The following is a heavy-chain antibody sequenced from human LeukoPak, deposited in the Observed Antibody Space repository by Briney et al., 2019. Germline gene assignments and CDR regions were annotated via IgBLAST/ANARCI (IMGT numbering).Heavy chain of an antibody. V-gene: IGHV3-23*01. J-gene: IGHJ4*02. D-gene: IGHD3-3*01. CDR2: ISGSGGST. CDR1: GFPFSSYA. Sequence: GGSLRLSCAASGFPFSSYAMSWVRQAPGKGLEWVSAISGSGGSTYYADSVKGRFTISRDNSKNTLYLQMNSLRAEDTAVYYCAKDRLGTLGVVIQDYWGQGTLVTVSS. CDR3: AKDRLGTLGVVIQDY.